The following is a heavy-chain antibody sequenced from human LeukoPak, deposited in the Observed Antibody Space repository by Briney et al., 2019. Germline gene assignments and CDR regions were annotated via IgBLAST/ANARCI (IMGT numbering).Heavy chain of an antibody. CDR2: ISYDGSNK. J-gene: IGHJ4*02. V-gene: IGHV3-30-3*01. Sequence: GRSLRLSCAASGFTFSSYAMHWVRQAPGKGLEWVAVISYDGSNKYYADSVKGRFTISRDNSKNPLYLQMNSLRAEDTAVYYCARCYDFWSGPDYWGQGTLVTVSS. CDR3: ARCYDFWSGPDY. CDR1: GFTFSSYA. D-gene: IGHD3-3*01.